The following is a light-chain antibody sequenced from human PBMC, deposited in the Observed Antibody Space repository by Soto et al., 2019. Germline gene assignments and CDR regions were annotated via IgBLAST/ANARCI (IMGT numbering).Light chain of an antibody. V-gene: IGLV1-44*01. CDR3: SAWDDSLVVV. Sequence: QSVLTQPPSASGTPGQTVTITCSGSNSNIGSNSVNWFQHLPGAVPKLLIFSNNQRPSGVPDRFSGSKSGTSASLAISGLQTEGESDYYCSAWDDSLVVVFGGGTKVTVL. CDR2: SNN. J-gene: IGLJ2*01. CDR1: NSNIGSNS.